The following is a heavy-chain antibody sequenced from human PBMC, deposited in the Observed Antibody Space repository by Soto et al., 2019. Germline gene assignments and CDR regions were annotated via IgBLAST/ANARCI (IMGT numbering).Heavy chain of an antibody. CDR1: GGSFSGYY. J-gene: IGHJ4*02. CDR2: INHSGST. Sequence: SETLSLTCAVSGGSFSGYYWSWIRQPPGKGQEWIGEINHSGSTNYNPSLKSRVTISVDTSKNQFSLKLSSVTAADTAAYYCARSRRYYDFWSGEPTNDYWGQGTLVTVSS. D-gene: IGHD3-3*01. CDR3: ARSRRYYDFWSGEPTNDY. V-gene: IGHV4-34*01.